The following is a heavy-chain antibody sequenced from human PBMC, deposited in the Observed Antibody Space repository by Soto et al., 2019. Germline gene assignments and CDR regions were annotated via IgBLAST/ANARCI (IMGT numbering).Heavy chain of an antibody. V-gene: IGHV1-18*01. CDR3: ARPGRSSSWYEDGFDP. CDR1: GYTFTSYG. D-gene: IGHD6-13*01. CDR2: ISAYNGNT. Sequence: ASVKVSCKASGYTFTSYGISWVRQAPGQGLEWMGWISAYNGNTNYAQKLQGRVTMTTDTSTSTAYMELRSLRSDDTAVYYCARPGRSSSWYEDGFDPWGQGTLVTVSS. J-gene: IGHJ5*02.